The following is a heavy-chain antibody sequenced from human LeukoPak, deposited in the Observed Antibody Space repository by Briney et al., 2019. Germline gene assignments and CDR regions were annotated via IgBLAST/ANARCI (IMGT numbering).Heavy chain of an antibody. V-gene: IGHV4-59*01. J-gene: IGHJ4*02. Sequence: SETLSLTCTVSGGSISSYYWSWIRQPPGKGLEWIGYIYYSGSTNYNPSLKSRVTISVDTSKNQFSLKLSSVTAADTAVYYCARGGSSSCPLGYWGQGTLVNVSS. CDR3: ARGGSSSCPLGY. CDR2: IYYSGST. D-gene: IGHD6-13*01. CDR1: GGSISSYY.